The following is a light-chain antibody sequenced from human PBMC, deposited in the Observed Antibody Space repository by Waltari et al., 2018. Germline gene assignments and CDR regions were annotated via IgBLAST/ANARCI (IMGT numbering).Light chain of an antibody. Sequence: DIQMTQSLSTLSASVGDRVTITCRASQSISSWLAWYQQKPGKAPKLLIYKASNLESGVPSRFSGSGSGTEFTLTISSLQPDDFAIYYCQQYNGYPTFGQGTKVEIK. J-gene: IGKJ1*01. V-gene: IGKV1-5*03. CDR3: QQYNGYPT. CDR2: KAS. CDR1: QSISSW.